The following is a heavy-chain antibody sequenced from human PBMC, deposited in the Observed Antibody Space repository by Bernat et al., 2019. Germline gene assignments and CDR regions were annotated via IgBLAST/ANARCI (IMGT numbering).Heavy chain of an antibody. CDR1: GFTFSSYS. D-gene: IGHD3-22*01. Sequence: EVQLVESGGGLVKPGGSLRLSCAASGFTFSSYSMNWVRQAPGKGLEWVSSISSSSSYIYYADSVKGRFTISRDNAKNSLYLQMNSLRAEDTAVYYCARAETVWGSGYYPTYYFDYWGQGTLVTVSS. CDR3: ARAETVWGSGYYPTYYFDY. V-gene: IGHV3-21*01. CDR2: ISSSSSYI. J-gene: IGHJ4*02.